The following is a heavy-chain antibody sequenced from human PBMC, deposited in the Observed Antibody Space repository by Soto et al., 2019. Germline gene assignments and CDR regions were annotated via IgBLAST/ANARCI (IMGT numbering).Heavy chain of an antibody. CDR3: PTDAAAADTGFDY. D-gene: IGHD6-13*01. CDR2: IKSKTDGGTT. J-gene: IGHJ4*02. CDR1: GFNFSNAW. Sequence: GGSLRLSCAASGFNFSNAWMSWVRQAPGKGLEWDGRIKSKTDGGTTDYEAPVKGRFTISRDDSKNTLYLQMNSLKTEDTAMYYCPTDAAAADTGFDYCGQGTLVTVSS. V-gene: IGHV3-15*01.